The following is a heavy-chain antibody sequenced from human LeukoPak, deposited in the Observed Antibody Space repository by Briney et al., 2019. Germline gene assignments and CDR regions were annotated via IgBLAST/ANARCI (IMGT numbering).Heavy chain of an antibody. Sequence: ASVKVSCKASGYTFTSYAMHWVRQAPGQRLEWMGWINAGNGNTKYSQKFQGRVTITRDTSASTAYMELSSPRSEDTAVYYCARDRPLYGDYYFDYWGQGTLVTVSS. V-gene: IGHV1-3*01. D-gene: IGHD4-17*01. CDR3: ARDRPLYGDYYFDY. J-gene: IGHJ4*02. CDR2: INAGNGNT. CDR1: GYTFTSYA.